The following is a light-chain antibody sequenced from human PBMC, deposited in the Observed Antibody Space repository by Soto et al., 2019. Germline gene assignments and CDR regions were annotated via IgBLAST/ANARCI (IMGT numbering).Light chain of an antibody. CDR2: EVS. V-gene: IGLV2-8*01. Sequence: QSVLTQPPSASGSPGESATISCTGPSSDVGGYKYVSWNQQHPGKAPKVMIYEVSKRPSGVPDRFSCSKSGNTASLTVSGLQAEAGGHWYCSSYAGSALYVFGSGAK. CDR1: SSDVGGYKY. CDR3: SSYAGSALYV. J-gene: IGLJ6*01.